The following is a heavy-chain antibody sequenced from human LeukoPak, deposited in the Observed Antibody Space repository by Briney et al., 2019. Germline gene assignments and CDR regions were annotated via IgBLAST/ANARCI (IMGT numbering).Heavy chain of an antibody. V-gene: IGHV3-15*01. CDR1: GFTFSDAW. CDR2: IKSKGDGGTI. CDR3: STRRQDGW. D-gene: IGHD2-15*01. Sequence: GGSLRLSCVRSGFTFSDAWMSWARQAPGKGLEWVGRIKSKGDGGTIDYAAPVRGRFTISRDDSRNTLYLQMNSLKTEDTAVYYCSTRRQDGWWGQGTLVTVS. J-gene: IGHJ4*02.